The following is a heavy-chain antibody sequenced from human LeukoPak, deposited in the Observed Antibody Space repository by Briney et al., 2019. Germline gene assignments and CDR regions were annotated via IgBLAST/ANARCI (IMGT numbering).Heavy chain of an antibody. CDR1: GFPFIEYS. Sequence: GGSLRLSCTASGFPFIEYSMNWVRQAPGKGLEWISYIGIDSGSTKYADSVRGRFTISADKAKNSLYLQMNSLRVEDTAVYYCARDHNYAFDNWGQGTLVSVAS. CDR2: IGIDSGST. V-gene: IGHV3-48*01. CDR3: ARDHNYAFDN. J-gene: IGHJ4*02. D-gene: IGHD1-1*01.